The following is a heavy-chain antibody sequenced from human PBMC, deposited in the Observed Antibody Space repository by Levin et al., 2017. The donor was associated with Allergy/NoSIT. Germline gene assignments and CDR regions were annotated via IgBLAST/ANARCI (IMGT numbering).Heavy chain of an antibody. CDR2: IYYSGST. Sequence: SETLSLTCTVSGGPISSYYWSWIRQPPGKGLEWIGYIYYSGSTNYNPSLKSRVTISVDTSKNQFSLKLSSVTAADTAVYYCARDHGYCSGGSCLVYDYWGQGTLVTVSS. CDR1: GGPISSYY. J-gene: IGHJ4*02. CDR3: ARDHGYCSGGSCLVYDY. D-gene: IGHD2-15*01. V-gene: IGHV4-59*01.